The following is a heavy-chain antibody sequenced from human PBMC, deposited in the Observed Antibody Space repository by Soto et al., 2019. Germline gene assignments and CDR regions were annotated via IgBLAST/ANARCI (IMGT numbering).Heavy chain of an antibody. CDR2: IWYDGSNK. D-gene: IGHD5-12*01. Sequence: PGGSLRLSCAASGFTFSSYGMHWVRQAPGKGLEWVAVIWYDGSNKYYADSVKGRFTISRDNSKNTLYLQMNSLRAEDTAVYYCARDQDIVAGNYYYYGMDVWGQGTTVPVSS. CDR3: ARDQDIVAGNYYYYGMDV. CDR1: GFTFSSYG. V-gene: IGHV3-33*01. J-gene: IGHJ6*02.